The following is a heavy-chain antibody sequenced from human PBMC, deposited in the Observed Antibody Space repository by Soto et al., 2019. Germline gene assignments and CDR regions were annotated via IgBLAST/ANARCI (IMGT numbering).Heavy chain of an antibody. D-gene: IGHD2-15*01. CDR3: ARDGSPDCSGGSCYSIDY. V-gene: IGHV4-34*01. CDR2: INHSGST. J-gene: IGHJ4*02. Sequence: SETLSLTCAVYGGSFSGYYWSWIRQPPGKGLEWIGEINHSGSTNYNPSLKSRVTISVDTSKNQFSLKLSSVTAADTAVYYCARDGSPDCSGGSCYSIDYWGQGTLVTVSS. CDR1: GGSFSGYY.